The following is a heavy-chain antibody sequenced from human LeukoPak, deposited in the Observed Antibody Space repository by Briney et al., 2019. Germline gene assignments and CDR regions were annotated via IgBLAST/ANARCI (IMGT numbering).Heavy chain of an antibody. V-gene: IGHV4-34*01. J-gene: IGHJ6*02. CDR1: GGSFSGYY. D-gene: IGHD2-15*01. CDR3: ASTLGYCSGGSCYGNHYYYYYGMDV. Sequence: SETLSLTCAVYGGSFSGYYWSWIRQPPGKGLEWIGEINHSGSTNYNPSLKSRVTISVDTSKNRFSLKLSSVTAADTAVYYCASTLGYCSGGSCYGNHYYYYYGMDVWGQGTTVTVSS. CDR2: INHSGST.